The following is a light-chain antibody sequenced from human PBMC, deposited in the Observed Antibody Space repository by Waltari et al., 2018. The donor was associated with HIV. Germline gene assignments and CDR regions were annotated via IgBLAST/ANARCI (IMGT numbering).Light chain of an antibody. Sequence: QSALTQPASVSGSPGQSITIPCTGTSSNVGSDDLVSWYQQHPGEAPKLSIYEVTKRPSGVANRVSGSKSGNTASLTISGLQAEDEADYYCCSCPRSGIRYVFGTGTKVTVL. J-gene: IGLJ1*01. CDR1: SSNVGSDDL. V-gene: IGLV2-23*02. CDR2: EVT. CDR3: CSCPRSGIRYV.